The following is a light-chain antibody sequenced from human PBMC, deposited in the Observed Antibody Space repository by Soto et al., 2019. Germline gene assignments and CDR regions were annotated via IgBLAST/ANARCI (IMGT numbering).Light chain of an antibody. Sequence: DIQITHSQSSLSASVGPRLNITSQVSQSISSYLNWYQQKQGNAPKLLIYAASSLQSGVPSRFSGSGSGTDCTLTISSLKKEDGSTYYCQQSYSTPWTFGQGTKVDIK. J-gene: IGKJ1*01. CDR2: AAS. V-gene: IGKV1-39*01. CDR3: QQSYSTPWT. CDR1: QSISSY.